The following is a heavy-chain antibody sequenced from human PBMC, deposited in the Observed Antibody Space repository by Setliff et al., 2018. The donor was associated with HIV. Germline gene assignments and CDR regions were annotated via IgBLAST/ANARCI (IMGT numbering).Heavy chain of an antibody. CDR2: IHTTGST. D-gene: IGHD3-16*01. CDR3: AKRTFGSGRLDP. Sequence: SETLSLTCSVSGDSISSGSYYWSWIRLPAGKGLEWIGQIHTTGSTNYNPSLKGRVTISMDTSKNQFSLNLNSVTATDTAVYYCAKRTFGSGRLDPWGQGTLVTVSS. CDR1: GDSISSGSYY. V-gene: IGHV4-61*09. J-gene: IGHJ5*02.